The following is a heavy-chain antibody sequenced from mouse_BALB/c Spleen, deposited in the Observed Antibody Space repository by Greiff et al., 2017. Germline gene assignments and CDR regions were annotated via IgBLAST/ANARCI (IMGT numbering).Heavy chain of an antibody. Sequence: EVHLVESGPSLVKPSQTLSLTCSVTGDSITSGYWNWIRKFPGNKLEYMGYISYSGSTYYNPSLKSRISITRDTSKNQYYLQLNSVTTEDTATYYCARSLGWDDAMDYWGQGTSVTVSS. J-gene: IGHJ4*01. CDR3: ARSLGWDDAMDY. CDR1: GDSITSGY. D-gene: IGHD4-1*01. V-gene: IGHV3-8*02. CDR2: ISYSGST.